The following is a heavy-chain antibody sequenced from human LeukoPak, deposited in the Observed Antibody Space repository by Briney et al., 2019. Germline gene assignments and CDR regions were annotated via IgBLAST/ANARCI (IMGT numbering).Heavy chain of an antibody. CDR2: IKQDGSEK. D-gene: IGHD3-3*01. CDR1: GFTFSSYW. V-gene: IGHV3-7*01. J-gene: IGHJ4*02. Sequence: GGSLRLSCAASGFTFSSYWMSWARQAPGKGLEWVANIKQDGSEKYYVDSVKGRFTISRDNAKNSLYLQMNSLRAEDTAVYYCARGPAGYDFWSGYLRYWGQGTLVTVSS. CDR3: ARGPAGYDFWSGYLRY.